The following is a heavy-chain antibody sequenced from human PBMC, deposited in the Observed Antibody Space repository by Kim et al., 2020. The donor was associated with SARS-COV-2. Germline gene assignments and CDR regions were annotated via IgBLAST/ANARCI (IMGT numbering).Heavy chain of an antibody. D-gene: IGHD3-10*01. Sequence: ASVKVSCKASGYTFTSYGFSWVRQAPGQGPEWMGWISAYTEDTRYAQKFQGRVTMTIDTSTDTAYLEMRSLRFDDTAVYFCARDRPLLGFAESYYATMDVWGQGTPVTVSS. CDR1: GYTFTSYG. CDR2: ISAYTEDT. CDR3: ARDRPLLGFAESYYATMDV. J-gene: IGHJ6*02. V-gene: IGHV1-18*01.